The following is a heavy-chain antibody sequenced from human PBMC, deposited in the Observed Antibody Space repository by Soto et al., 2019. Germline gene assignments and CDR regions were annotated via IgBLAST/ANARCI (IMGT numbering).Heavy chain of an antibody. CDR3: ARGRQQLVNIKAFDI. CDR1: GGSISSYY. CDR2: IYYSGST. D-gene: IGHD6-13*01. V-gene: IGHV4-59*01. J-gene: IGHJ3*02. Sequence: SDTLSLTCAVSGGSISSYYWSWIRQPPGKGLEWIGYIYYSGSTNYNPSLKSRVTISVDTSKTQFSLKLSSVTAAYTAVYYCARGRQQLVNIKAFDIWSQWTIDTV.